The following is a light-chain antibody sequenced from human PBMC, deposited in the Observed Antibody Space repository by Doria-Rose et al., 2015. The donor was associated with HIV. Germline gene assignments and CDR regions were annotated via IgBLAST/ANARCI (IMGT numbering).Light chain of an antibody. V-gene: IGKV3-11*01. Sequence: TQSPTTLSLSPGESDTHPYGAGQRVSSYLVWCQQKPRQAPMLLIYDASNRAAGIPARFSGSGSGTDFTLTISSLEPEDFAVYYCQQRNNWPTFGGGTKVEI. CDR2: DAS. CDR1: QRVSSY. CDR3: QQRNNWPT. J-gene: IGKJ4*01.